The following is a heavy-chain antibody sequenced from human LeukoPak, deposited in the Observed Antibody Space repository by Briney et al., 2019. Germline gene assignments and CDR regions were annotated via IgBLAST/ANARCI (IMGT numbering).Heavy chain of an antibody. D-gene: IGHD2-2*02. CDR1: GYTFTGYY. J-gene: IGHJ4*02. V-gene: IGHV1-2*02. CDR2: INPNSGGT. Sequence: ASVKVSCKASGYTFTGYYMHWVRQAPGQGLEWMGWINPNSGGTNYAQKFQGRVTMTRDTSISTAYMELSRLRSDDTAVYYCAGEGGLYCSSTSCYRYYFDYWGQGTLVTVSS. CDR3: AGEGGLYCSSTSCYRYYFDY.